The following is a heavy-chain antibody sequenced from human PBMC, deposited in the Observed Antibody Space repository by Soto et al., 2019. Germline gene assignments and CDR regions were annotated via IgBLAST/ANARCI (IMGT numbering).Heavy chain of an antibody. CDR3: ARDLFSTTDY. CDR1: GFTFSSYG. D-gene: IGHD3-10*02. Sequence: QVQLVESGGGVVQPGRSLRLSCAASGFTFSSYGMHWVRQAPGKGLEWVAVIWYDGSNKYYADSVKGRFTISRDNSKNTLYLHMNSLRAEDTAVYYCARDLFSTTDYWGQGTLVTVSS. CDR2: IWYDGSNK. J-gene: IGHJ4*02. V-gene: IGHV3-33*01.